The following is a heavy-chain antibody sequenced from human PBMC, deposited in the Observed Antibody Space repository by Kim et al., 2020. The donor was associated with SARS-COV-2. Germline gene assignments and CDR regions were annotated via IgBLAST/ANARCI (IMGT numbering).Heavy chain of an antibody. CDR1: GFTFSSYS. CDR2: ISSSSSYI. Sequence: GGSLRLSCAASGFTFSSYSMNWVRQAPGKGLEWVSSISSSSSYIYYADSVKGRFTISRDNAKNSLYLQMNSLRAEDTAVYYCARGILVELSNGDAFDIWGQGTMVTVSS. V-gene: IGHV3-21*01. CDR3: ARGILVELSNGDAFDI. D-gene: IGHD1-26*01. J-gene: IGHJ3*02.